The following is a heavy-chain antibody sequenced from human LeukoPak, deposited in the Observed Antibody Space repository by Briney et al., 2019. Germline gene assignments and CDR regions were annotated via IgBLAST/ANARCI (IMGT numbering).Heavy chain of an antibody. Sequence: PGGSLRLSCAASGFSFSSYEMIWVRQAPGKGLEWISYINSGSGTNIFYADSVKGRFTISRDSAKNSLYLQMNTLRAEDTAVYYCARDKDYSESGGHGDWGYYFDYWGQGALVTVSS. CDR2: INSGSGTNI. V-gene: IGHV3-48*03. D-gene: IGHD3-22*01. CDR1: GFSFSSYE. J-gene: IGHJ4*02. CDR3: ARDKDYSESGGHGDWGYYFDY.